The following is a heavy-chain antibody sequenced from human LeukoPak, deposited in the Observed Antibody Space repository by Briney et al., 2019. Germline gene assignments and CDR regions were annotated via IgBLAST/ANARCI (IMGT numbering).Heavy chain of an antibody. V-gene: IGHV4-59*01. CDR2: IYYSGST. D-gene: IGHD2-15*01. CDR3: AREGWDL. J-gene: IGHJ2*01. CDR1: GGSISNYY. Sequence: PSETLSLTCTVSGGSISNYYWSWIRQPPGKGLEWIGYIYYSGSTNYSPSLKSRVTISVDTSKNQFSLKLTSVTAADTAVYYCAREGWDLWGRGTLVTVSS.